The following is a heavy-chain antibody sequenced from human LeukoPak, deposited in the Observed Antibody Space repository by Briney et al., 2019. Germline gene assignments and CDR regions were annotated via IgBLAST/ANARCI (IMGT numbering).Heavy chain of an antibody. CDR1: GGTFSSYA. D-gene: IGHD6-19*01. Sequence: GASVKVSCKASGGTFSSYAISWVRQAPGQGLEWMGRIIPIFGIANYAQKFQGRVTITADKPTSTAYMELSSLRSEDTAVYCCTVAGTGMLDYWGQGTLVTVSS. V-gene: IGHV1-69*04. J-gene: IGHJ4*02. CDR3: TVAGTGMLDY. CDR2: IIPIFGIA.